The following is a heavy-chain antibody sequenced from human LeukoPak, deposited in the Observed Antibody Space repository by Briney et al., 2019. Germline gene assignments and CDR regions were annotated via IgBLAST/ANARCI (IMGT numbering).Heavy chain of an antibody. Sequence: SETLSLTCAVYGGSFSGYYWSWIRQPPGKGLEWIGEINHSGSTNYNPSLKSRVTISVDTSKNQFSLKLSSVTAADTAVYYCARRRYSSSWYPDTGFDPWGQGTLVTVSS. V-gene: IGHV4-34*01. CDR1: GGSFSGYY. J-gene: IGHJ5*02. CDR3: ARRRYSSSWYPDTGFDP. CDR2: INHSGST. D-gene: IGHD6-13*01.